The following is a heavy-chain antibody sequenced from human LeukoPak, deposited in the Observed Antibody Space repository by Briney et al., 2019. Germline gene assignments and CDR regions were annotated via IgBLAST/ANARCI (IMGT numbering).Heavy chain of an antibody. J-gene: IGHJ4*02. V-gene: IGHV2-5*01. CDR1: GFALSTSGVG. CDR3: AHRRVTTRIWDY. Sequence: ESGPTLVNPTRTLTLTCTFSGFALSTSGVGVGWIRQRPGKALEWLALIYCNDDKPSSPSLKSRLTITKDTSKNQVVLTMNNMDPVETATYYWAHRRVTTRIWDYWGQGTLVTVSS. D-gene: IGHD4-17*01. CDR2: IYCNDDK.